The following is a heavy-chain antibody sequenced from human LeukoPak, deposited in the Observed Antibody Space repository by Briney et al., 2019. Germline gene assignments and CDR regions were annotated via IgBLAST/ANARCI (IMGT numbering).Heavy chain of an antibody. J-gene: IGHJ4*02. CDR1: RVTFSDFH. CDR2: IKPDGTEK. Sequence: GGTLRLSCAASRVTFSDFHMSGGRQTSGGGVEWVATIKPDGTEKYYVPYLKGRFTTSTDNTKNSVYLQINSLRVEDTAIYFCARGGRWYFDFWGQGTLVTVSS. CDR3: ARGGRWYFDF. V-gene: IGHV3-7*01. D-gene: IGHD5-24*01.